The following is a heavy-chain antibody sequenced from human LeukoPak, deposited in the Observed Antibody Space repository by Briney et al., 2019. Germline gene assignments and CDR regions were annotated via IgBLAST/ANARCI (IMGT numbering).Heavy chain of an antibody. CDR1: GFTFSSYA. D-gene: IGHD3-9*01. V-gene: IGHV3-30*04. CDR2: ISYDGSNK. J-gene: IGHJ4*02. CDR3: ARERINYDILSV. Sequence: GGSLRFSCAASGFTFSSYAMHWVRQAPGKGLEWVAVISYDGSNKYYADSVKGRFTISRDNSKNTLYLQMNSLRAEDTAVYYCARERINYDILSVWGQGTLVTVSS.